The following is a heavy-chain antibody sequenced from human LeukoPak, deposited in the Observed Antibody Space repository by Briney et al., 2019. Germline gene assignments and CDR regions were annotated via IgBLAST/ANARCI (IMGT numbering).Heavy chain of an antibody. Sequence: PSETLSLTCTVSGGSISGGNYYWSWIRQPAGKGLYWIGRVYTSGRTNYNPSLRNRVSMSLDTSKNQFSLTLNSVTAADTAVYYCAGVSTLDGIVLDSWGQGILVTVSP. CDR1: GGSISGGNYY. J-gene: IGHJ4*02. CDR2: VYTSGRT. CDR3: AGVSTLDGIVLDS. V-gene: IGHV4-61*02. D-gene: IGHD2-15*01.